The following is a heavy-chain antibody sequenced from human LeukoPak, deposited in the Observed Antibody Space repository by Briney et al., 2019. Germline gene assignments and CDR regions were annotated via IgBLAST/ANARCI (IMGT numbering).Heavy chain of an antibody. CDR3: AKGSGYSFEY. J-gene: IGHJ4*02. V-gene: IGHV3-23*01. CDR1: GFIFSSSA. Sequence: GGSLRLSCAASGFIFSSSAMRWVRQAPGKGLEWVSSVSASGGTTYYADSVKGRFTISRDNSKNTLYLQMNSLRAEDTALYYCAKGSGYSFEYWGQGTLVTVSS. D-gene: IGHD3-22*01. CDR2: VSASGGTT.